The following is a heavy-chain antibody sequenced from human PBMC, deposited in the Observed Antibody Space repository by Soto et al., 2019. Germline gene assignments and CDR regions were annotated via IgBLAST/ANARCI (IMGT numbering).Heavy chain of an antibody. J-gene: IGHJ6*02. CDR2: IIPIFGTA. Sequence: WKASGGANXRCAVGWVRLKKSQGLGWMGGIIPIFGTANYAQKFQGRVTITADESTSTAYMELSSLRSEDTAVYFCAREYNWNDVRYGMDVWGQGTTVTVSS. D-gene: IGHD1-20*01. V-gene: IGHV1-69*01. CDR3: AREYNWNDVRYGMDV. CDR1: GGANXRCA.